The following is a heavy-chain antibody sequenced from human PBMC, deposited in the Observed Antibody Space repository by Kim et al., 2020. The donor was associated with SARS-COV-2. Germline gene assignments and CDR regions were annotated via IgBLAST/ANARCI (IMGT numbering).Heavy chain of an antibody. CDR1: GYTFTSYY. CDR2: INPSGGST. Sequence: ASVKVSCKASGYTFTSYYMHWVRQAPGQGLEWTGIINPSGGSTSYAQKFQGRVTMTRDTSTSTVYMELSSLRSEDTAVYYCARDRASSPTVVPPIDYWGQGTLVTVSS. J-gene: IGHJ4*02. V-gene: IGHV1-46*01. D-gene: IGHD4-17*01. CDR3: ARDRASSPTVVPPIDY.